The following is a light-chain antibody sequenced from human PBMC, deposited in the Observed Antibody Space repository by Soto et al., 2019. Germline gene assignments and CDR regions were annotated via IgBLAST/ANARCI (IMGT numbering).Light chain of an antibody. CDR1: QSINKTY. J-gene: IGKJ1*01. CDR2: GAP. V-gene: IGKV3-20*01. CDR3: QHSRHPRWT. Sequence: EILLTQSPGTLSLSPWDRATVSVRASQSINKTYLVWYQVKPGQAPRRLTYGAPRPATGIPDXFSGRGFGTDFTLTISSLEPEDFAVYHCQHSRHPRWTSGQGTKVDIK.